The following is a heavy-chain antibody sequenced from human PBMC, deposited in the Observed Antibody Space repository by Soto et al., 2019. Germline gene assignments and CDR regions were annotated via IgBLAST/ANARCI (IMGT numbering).Heavy chain of an antibody. CDR2: ISGSGGST. CDR3: AKYISYGTTGFFDY. CDR1: GFTFSSYA. J-gene: IGHJ4*02. V-gene: IGHV3-23*01. Sequence: SGGSLRLSCAASGFTFSSYAMSWVRQAPGKGLEWVSAISGSGGSTYYADSVKGRFTISRDNSKNTLYLQMNSLRAEDTAVYYCAKYISYGTTGFFDYWGQGTLVTVSS. D-gene: IGHD1-7*01.